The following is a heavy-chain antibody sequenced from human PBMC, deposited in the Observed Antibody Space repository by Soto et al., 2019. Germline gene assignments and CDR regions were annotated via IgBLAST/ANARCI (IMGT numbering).Heavy chain of an antibody. J-gene: IGHJ4*02. Sequence: GGSLRLSCAASGFTFSSYGMHWVRQAPGKGLEWVAVIWYDGSNKYYADSVKGRFTISRDNSKNTLYLQMNSLRAEDTAVYYCAFGELLFVSVYWGQGTLVTVSS. CDR1: GFTFSSYG. CDR2: IWYDGSNK. CDR3: AFGELLFVSVY. V-gene: IGHV3-33*01. D-gene: IGHD3-10*01.